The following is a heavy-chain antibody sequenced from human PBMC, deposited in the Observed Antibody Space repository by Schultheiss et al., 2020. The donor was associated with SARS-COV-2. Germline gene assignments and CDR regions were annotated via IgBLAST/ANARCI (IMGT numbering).Heavy chain of an antibody. D-gene: IGHD4/OR15-4a*01. CDR3: ARGGGAKGWFDP. J-gene: IGHJ5*02. CDR1: GGSISSYY. V-gene: IGHV3-7*01. CDR2: IKQDGSEK. Sequence: ETLSLTCTVSGGSISSYYWSWIRQPPGKGREGVANIKQDGSEKYYVDSVKGRFTISRDNAKNSLYLQMNSLRAEDTAVYYCARGGGAKGWFDPWGQGTLVTVSS.